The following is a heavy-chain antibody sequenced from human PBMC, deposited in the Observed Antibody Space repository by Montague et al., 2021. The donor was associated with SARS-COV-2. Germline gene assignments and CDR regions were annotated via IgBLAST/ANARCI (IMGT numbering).Heavy chain of an antibody. J-gene: IGHJ4*02. V-gene: IGHV4-61*02. Sequence: TLSLTCTVSGGSITSGGYYWSWIRQPAGRGLEWIGRIYSSGSTVHNPPLRRRVALTVATSKNQFSLKLSSVTAADTAVYFCARGDFSVSTPYFFDYWGQGSLVTVSS. CDR3: ARGDFSVSTPYFFDY. CDR1: GGSITSGGYY. CDR2: IYSSGST. D-gene: IGHD2-8*01.